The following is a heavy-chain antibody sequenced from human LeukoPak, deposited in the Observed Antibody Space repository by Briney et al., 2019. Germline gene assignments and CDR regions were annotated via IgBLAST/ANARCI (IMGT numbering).Heavy chain of an antibody. CDR2: IYYSGST. J-gene: IGHJ4*02. D-gene: IGHD1-26*01. CDR3: ARGRRTGVVGN. CDR1: GYSISSGYY. V-gene: IGHV4-38-2*02. Sequence: SETLSLTCTVSGYSISSGYYWGWIRQPPGKGLEWIGYIYYSGSTNYNPSLKSRVTISVDTSKNQFSLKLSSVTAADTAVYYCARGRRTGVVGNWGQGTLVTVSS.